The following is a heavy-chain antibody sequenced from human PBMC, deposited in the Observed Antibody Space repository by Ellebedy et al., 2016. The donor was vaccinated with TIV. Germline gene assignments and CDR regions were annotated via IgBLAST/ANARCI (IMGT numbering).Heavy chain of an antibody. CDR1: GFTFSSYP. Sequence: GESLKISCAASGFTFSSYPMHWVRQAPGKGLVWVSRINSDGSSTTYADSVKGRFTISRDSTKNTLYLQMNSLRAEDTAVYYCARGGSGWLWGQGTLVTVSS. V-gene: IGHV3-74*01. D-gene: IGHD6-19*01. J-gene: IGHJ4*02. CDR2: INSDGSST. CDR3: ARGGSGWL.